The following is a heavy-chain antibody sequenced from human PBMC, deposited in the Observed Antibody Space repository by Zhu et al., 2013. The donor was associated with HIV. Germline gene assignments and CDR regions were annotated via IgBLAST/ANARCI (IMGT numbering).Heavy chain of an antibody. J-gene: IGHJ6*02. D-gene: IGHD6-19*01. CDR3: ARDGEIGGWTLVNYGMDV. CDR2: VIPIFRIA. V-gene: IGHV1-69*01. CDR1: GGSFSRYT. Sequence: QVQLVQSGAEVKKPGSSVKVSCKASGGSFSRYTISWVRQAPGQGLEWMGGVIPIFRIANYAQKFQGRVTIIADDSTSTAYMELSSLISEDTGVYYCARDGEIGGWTLVNYGMDVWAKGPRSPSP.